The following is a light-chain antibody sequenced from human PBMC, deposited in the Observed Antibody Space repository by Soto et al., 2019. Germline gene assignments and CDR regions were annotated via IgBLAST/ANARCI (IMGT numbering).Light chain of an antibody. J-gene: IGKJ1*01. CDR1: QTIYSN. CDR2: RAS. V-gene: IGKV3-15*01. CDR3: QQYQNLWT. Sequence: IQMTQSPATLSVSPGERATLSCRASQTIYSNVAWYQQRPGQAPRLLIYRASARATGIPARFCGSGSGTEFTLTIGSLQSEDSAVYYCQQYQNLWTFGQGTKVEIK.